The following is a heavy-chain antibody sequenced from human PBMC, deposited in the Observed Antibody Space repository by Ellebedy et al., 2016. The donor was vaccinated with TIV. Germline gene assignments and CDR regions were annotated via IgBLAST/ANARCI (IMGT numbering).Heavy chain of an antibody. D-gene: IGHD3-9*01. Sequence: GESLKISXKASGYSFTSYWIGWVRQLPGKGLEWMGVVHPGDSRTEYSPSFKGQVTISADRSISTAYLHWSSLKASDSAMYYCARLPTGYPNWFDPWGQGTLVTVSS. CDR1: GYSFTSYW. CDR2: VHPGDSRT. CDR3: ARLPTGYPNWFDP. V-gene: IGHV5-51*01. J-gene: IGHJ5*02.